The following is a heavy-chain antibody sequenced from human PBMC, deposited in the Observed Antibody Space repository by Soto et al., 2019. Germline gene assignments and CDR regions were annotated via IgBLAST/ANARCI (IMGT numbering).Heavy chain of an antibody. Sequence: GGSLRLSCAASGFTFSSYGMHWVRQAPGKGLEWVAVISYDGSNKYYTDSVKGRFTISRDNSKNTLYLQMNSLRAEDTAVYYCAKDRSSSWPNYYYGMDVWGQGTTVTVSS. V-gene: IGHV3-30*18. CDR1: GFTFSSYG. CDR3: AKDRSSSWPNYYYGMDV. J-gene: IGHJ6*02. CDR2: ISYDGSNK. D-gene: IGHD6-13*01.